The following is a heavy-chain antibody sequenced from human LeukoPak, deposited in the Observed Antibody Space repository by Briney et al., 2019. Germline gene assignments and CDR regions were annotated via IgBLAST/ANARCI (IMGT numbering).Heavy chain of an antibody. CDR3: ARDKGGYYDSSGYYSAGY. D-gene: IGHD3-22*01. Sequence: GASVKVSCKASGGTFSSYAISWVRQAPGQGLEWMGGIIPIFGTANYAQKFQGRVTMTTYTSTSTAYMELRSLRSDDTAVYYCARDKGGYYDSSGYYSAGYWGQGTLVTASS. J-gene: IGHJ4*02. CDR2: IIPIFGTA. CDR1: GGTFSSYA. V-gene: IGHV1-69*05.